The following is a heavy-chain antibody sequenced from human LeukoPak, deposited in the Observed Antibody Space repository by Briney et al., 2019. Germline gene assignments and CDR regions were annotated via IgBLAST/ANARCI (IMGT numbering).Heavy chain of an antibody. CDR2: INHSGST. V-gene: IGHV4-34*01. D-gene: IGHD5-12*01. CDR1: GGSFSGYY. J-gene: IGHJ4*02. CDR3: ARVATIAGLDY. Sequence: SETLSLTCAVYGGSFSGYYWSWIRQPPGKGLEWIGEINHSGSTNYNPSLKSRVTISVDTSKNRFSLKLSSVTAADTAVYCCARVATIAGLDYWGQGTLVTVSS.